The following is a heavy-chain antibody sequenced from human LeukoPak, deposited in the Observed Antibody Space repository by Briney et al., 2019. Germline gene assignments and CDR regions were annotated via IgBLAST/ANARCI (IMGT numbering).Heavy chain of an antibody. CDR2: IYSGGGT. V-gene: IGHV3-66*01. J-gene: IGHJ4*02. D-gene: IGHD5-18*01. Sequence: GGSLRLSCEASGFTFRNNYMTWVRRAPGKGLEWVSVIYSGGGTYYADSVKDRFTISRDNTKNTLFLQMNSLRVEDSAVYYCTRVFAYSYGDFDNWGQGTLVAVSS. CDR3: TRVFAYSYGDFDN. CDR1: GFTFRNNY.